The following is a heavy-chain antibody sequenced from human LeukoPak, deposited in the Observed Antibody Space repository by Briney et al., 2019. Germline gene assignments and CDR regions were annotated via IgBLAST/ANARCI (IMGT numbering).Heavy chain of an antibody. D-gene: IGHD3-22*01. V-gene: IGHV3-23*01. J-gene: IGHJ4*02. CDR2: ISGSGGST. Sequence: GGSLRLSCAASGFTFSSYGMSWVRQAPGKGLEWVSAISGSGGSTYYADSVKGRFTISRDNSKNTLYLQMNSLRAEDTAVYYCAKYTYYYDSSGYYYGAPYFDYWGQGTLVTVSS. CDR1: GFTFSSYG. CDR3: AKYTYYYDSSGYYYGAPYFDY.